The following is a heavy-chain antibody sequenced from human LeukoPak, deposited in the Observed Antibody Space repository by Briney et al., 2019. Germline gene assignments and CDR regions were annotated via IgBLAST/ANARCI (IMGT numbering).Heavy chain of an antibody. CDR1: GFTLSSSW. J-gene: IGHJ6*02. CDR3: ARQHGGYSGSGRYYHYNAMDV. Sequence: PGGSLRLSCAASGFTLSSSWMSWVRQAPEKGLEWVSVIYSGGSTYYADSVKGRFTISRDNAKDSLYLQMNSLRAEDTAVYYCARQHGGYSGSGRYYHYNAMDVWGQGTTVTVSS. CDR2: IYSGGST. V-gene: IGHV3-66*04. D-gene: IGHD5-12*01.